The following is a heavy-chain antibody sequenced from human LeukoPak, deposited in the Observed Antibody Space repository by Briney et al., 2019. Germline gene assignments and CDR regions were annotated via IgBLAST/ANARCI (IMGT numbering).Heavy chain of an antibody. D-gene: IGHD3-10*01. CDR3: ARAVKDPQKFYGSGSDGWFDP. V-gene: IGHV1-46*01. CDR2: INPSGDGT. CDR1: GYTFTTYY. J-gene: IGHJ5*02. Sequence: GASVNVSCKASGYTFTTYYMHWVRQAPGQGLVWMGLINPSGDGTRYAQKFQGRVTMTRDTSTRTVYMELSSLRSEDSAVYYCARAVKDPQKFYGSGSDGWFDPWGQGTLVTVSS.